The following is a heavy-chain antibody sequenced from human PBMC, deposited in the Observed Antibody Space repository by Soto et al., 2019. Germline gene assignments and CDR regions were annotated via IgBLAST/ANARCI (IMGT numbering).Heavy chain of an antibody. V-gene: IGHV1-69*01. Sequence: QVQLVQSGAEVKKPGSSVKVSCKTSGVSFNNNGIGWVRQAPGHGLEWMGGVSPPFRTSNYARKFQGRISITADASTGTVQMELSSLTSEDTAQYYGARVLYYGSGSYSPYGMDVWGQGTTVTVSS. D-gene: IGHD3-10*01. CDR1: GVSFNNNG. CDR2: VSPPFRTS. CDR3: ARVLYYGSGSYSPYGMDV. J-gene: IGHJ6*02.